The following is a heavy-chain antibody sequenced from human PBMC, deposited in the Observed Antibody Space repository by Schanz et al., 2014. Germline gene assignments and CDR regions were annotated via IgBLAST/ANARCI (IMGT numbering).Heavy chain of an antibody. CDR3: ATCSGGTCHAKPVLDN. CDR1: GGTFSSFA. Sequence: QVQLVQSGAEVKKPGSSVKVSCKASGGTFSSFAIFWVRQAPGQGLEWMGRIIPIVDITNYAQKFLGRVTITADTSTSTAYMELSSLRSEDTAVYYCATCSGGTCHAKPVLDNWGQGTLVTVSS. CDR2: IIPIVDIT. D-gene: IGHD2-15*01. J-gene: IGHJ4*02. V-gene: IGHV1-69*04.